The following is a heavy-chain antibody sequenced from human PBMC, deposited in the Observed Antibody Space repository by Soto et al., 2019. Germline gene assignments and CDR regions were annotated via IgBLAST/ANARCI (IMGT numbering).Heavy chain of an antibody. J-gene: IGHJ4*02. CDR2: IYYNGRT. CDR1: GGSISDHN. D-gene: IGHD3-22*01. V-gene: IGHV4-59*11. CDR3: ATLNYFDATDYFEY. Sequence: SETLSLTCTVSGGSISDHNWSWIRQPPGRGLEWIGDIYYNGRTNYNPSLKSRVTIALDTSKNWISLNLRSVTAADTAVYYCATLNYFDATDYFEYWGQGTLVTVSS.